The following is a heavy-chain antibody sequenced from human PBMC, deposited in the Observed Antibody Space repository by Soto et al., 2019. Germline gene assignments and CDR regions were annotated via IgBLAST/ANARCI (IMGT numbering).Heavy chain of an antibody. CDR2: IIPMFGTA. CDR3: ASGIQLWLRRINNGYSG. CDR1: GGTFSTYA. V-gene: IGHV1-69*05. J-gene: IGHJ4*02. D-gene: IGHD5-18*01. Sequence: QVQLVQSGAEVKKPESSVKVSCKAPGGTFSTYAISWVRQAPGQGLEWMGGIIPMFGTANYAQRFQDRVTXTXDDSTTTVYMELSSLRSEDTAVYFCASGIQLWLRRINNGYSGWGQGTLVTVSS.